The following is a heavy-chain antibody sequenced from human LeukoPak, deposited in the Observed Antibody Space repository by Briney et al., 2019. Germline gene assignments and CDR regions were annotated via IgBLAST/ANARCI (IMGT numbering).Heavy chain of an antibody. CDR2: INHSGST. Sequence: SETLSLTCAVYGGSFSGYYWSWIRQPPGKGLEWIGEINHSGSTNYNPSLKSRVTISVGTSKNQFSLKLSSVTAADTAVYYCARVLGTTHSGSYPLDYWGQGTLVTVSS. CDR1: GGSFSGYY. V-gene: IGHV4-34*01. D-gene: IGHD1-26*01. J-gene: IGHJ4*02. CDR3: ARVLGTTHSGSYPLDY.